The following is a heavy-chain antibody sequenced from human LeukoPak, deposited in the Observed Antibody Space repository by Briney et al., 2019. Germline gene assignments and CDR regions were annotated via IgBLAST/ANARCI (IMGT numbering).Heavy chain of an antibody. CDR1: GRTFSGYW. V-gene: IGHV3-74*01. D-gene: IGHD3-10*01. J-gene: IGHJ4*02. Sequence: GGSLRLSCAASGRTFSGYWMHWVRQAPGEGLVWVSRINSDGSSTSYADSVKGRFTISRDNANNTLYLQMDSLRAEDSAVYFCAREGKYASGSYDYWGQGTLVTVSS. CDR2: INSDGSST. CDR3: AREGKYASGSYDY.